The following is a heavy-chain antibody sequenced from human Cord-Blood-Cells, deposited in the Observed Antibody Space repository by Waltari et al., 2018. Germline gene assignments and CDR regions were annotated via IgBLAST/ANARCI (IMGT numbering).Heavy chain of an antibody. CDR2: MSGSGGRI. CDR1: GFTFSSYS. CDR3: AKGPDYFDY. Sequence: EVQLLESGGGLVQPGGSLSLSCAASGFTFSSYSMSWVRQAPGKGLEWVSAMSGSGGRIYYADSVKGRFTISRDNSKNPLYLQMNSLRAEDTAVYYCAKGPDYFDYWGQGTLVTVSS. J-gene: IGHJ4*02. V-gene: IGHV3-23*01.